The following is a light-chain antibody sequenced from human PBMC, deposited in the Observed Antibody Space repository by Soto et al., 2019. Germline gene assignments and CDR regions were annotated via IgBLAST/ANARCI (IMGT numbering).Light chain of an antibody. Sequence: EIVLTQSPGTLSLSPGERATLSCRASQSVRSNYLAWYQQKPGQAPRLLIYGASSRATGIPDMFSGSGSGTDFTLTISRLGPEDFAVYYCQQYGSSSYTFGQGTQLEIK. V-gene: IGKV3-20*01. CDR2: GAS. CDR3: QQYGSSSYT. CDR1: QSVRSNY. J-gene: IGKJ2*01.